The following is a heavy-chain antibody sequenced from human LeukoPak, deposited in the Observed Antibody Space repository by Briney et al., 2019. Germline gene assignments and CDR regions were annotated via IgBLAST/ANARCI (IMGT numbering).Heavy chain of an antibody. V-gene: IGHV3-48*01. CDR2: ISSSSSTI. J-gene: IGHJ4*02. CDR1: GFTFSSYS. CDR3: ARESGYCSSTSCYDY. Sequence: GGSLRLSCAASGFTFSSYSMNWVRQAPGKGLEWVSYISSSSSTIYYADSVKGRFTISRDNGKNSLYLQMNSLRAEDTAVYYCARESGYCSSTSCYDYWGQGTLVTVSS. D-gene: IGHD2-2*01.